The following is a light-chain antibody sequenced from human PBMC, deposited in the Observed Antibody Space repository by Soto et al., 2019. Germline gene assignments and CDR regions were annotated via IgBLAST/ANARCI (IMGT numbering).Light chain of an antibody. V-gene: IGKV3-20*01. CDR2: VAS. CDR1: QSVSSNN. J-gene: IGKJ1*01. Sequence: EIVLTQSPDTLSLSPGERATLSCRASQSVSSNNLAWYQHKPGQPPRLLIYVASRRATGIPDRFSGSGSGSEFTLTITRLEPEDFAVYYCQQHGSGPWTLRQGTKVEIK. CDR3: QQHGSGPWT.